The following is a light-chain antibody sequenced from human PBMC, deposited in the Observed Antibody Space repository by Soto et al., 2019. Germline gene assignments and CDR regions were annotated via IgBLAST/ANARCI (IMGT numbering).Light chain of an antibody. J-gene: IGKJ1*01. Sequence: EILLTQSPGTLSLSPGERATLSCRATQTISSNYLAWYQQKPGQAPKLLIHGASTRATGIPGRFSGSGSGTDFTLTISRLEPEDFAVYYCQLYGSSPKTFGQGTKVDIK. CDR2: GAS. CDR3: QLYGSSPKT. V-gene: IGKV3-20*01. CDR1: QTISSNY.